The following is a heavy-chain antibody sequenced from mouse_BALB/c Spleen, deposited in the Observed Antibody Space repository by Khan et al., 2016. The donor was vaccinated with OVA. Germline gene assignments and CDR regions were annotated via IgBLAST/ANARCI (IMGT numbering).Heavy chain of an antibody. V-gene: IGHV3-2*02. CDR3: ARICGGDFDY. Sequence: EVQLQESGPGLVKPSQSLSLTCTVTSYSITSDYAWNWIRQFPGNKLEWLGFISYSGNTNYNPSLKSRISITRDTSKNQFFLQLNSVTTEDTATYYCARICGGDFDYWGQGTTLTVSS. CDR2: ISYSGNT. CDR1: SYSITSDYA. J-gene: IGHJ2*01.